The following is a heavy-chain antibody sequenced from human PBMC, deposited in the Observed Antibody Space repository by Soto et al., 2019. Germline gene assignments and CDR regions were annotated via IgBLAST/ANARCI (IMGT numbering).Heavy chain of an antibody. CDR2: INHSGST. V-gene: IGHV4-34*01. CDR1: GGSFSGYY. D-gene: IGHD3-3*01. J-gene: IGHJ6*03. CDR3: ARRITIFGVVTFAPVGYMDV. Sequence: SETLSLTCAVYGGSFSGYYWSWIRQPPGKGLEWIGEINHSGSTNYNPSLKSRVTISVDTSKNQFSLKLSSVTAADTAVYYCARRITIFGVVTFAPVGYMDVWGKGTTVTVSS.